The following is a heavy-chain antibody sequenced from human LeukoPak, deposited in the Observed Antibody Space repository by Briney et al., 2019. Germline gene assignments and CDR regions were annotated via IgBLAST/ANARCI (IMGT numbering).Heavy chain of an antibody. CDR3: VKDFGQTTAAIAY. D-gene: IGHD2-2*01. Sequence: GGSLRLSCAASGFPFDDYAMHWVRQAPGKGLEWVSGIRWSTDSVVYADSVRGRLTISRDKAKNSLYLQMNSLRAEDTALYYCVKDFGQTTAAIAYWGQGTLVTVSS. J-gene: IGHJ4*02. V-gene: IGHV3-9*01. CDR2: IRWSTDSV. CDR1: GFPFDDYA.